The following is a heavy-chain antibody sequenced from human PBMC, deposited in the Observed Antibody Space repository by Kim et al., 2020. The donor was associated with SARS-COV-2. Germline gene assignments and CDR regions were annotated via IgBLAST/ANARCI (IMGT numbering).Heavy chain of an antibody. D-gene: IGHD3-22*01. J-gene: IGHJ6*02. CDR3: ARDYDSSGYYGMDV. Sequence: YANYVRGRFTISRETSKNTLYLQMGSLRAEDMAVYYCARDYDSSGYYGMDVWGQGTTVTVSS. V-gene: IGHV3-64*01.